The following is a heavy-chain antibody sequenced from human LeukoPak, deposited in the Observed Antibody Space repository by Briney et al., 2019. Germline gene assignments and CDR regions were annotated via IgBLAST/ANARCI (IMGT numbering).Heavy chain of an antibody. CDR1: GFTFSNAW. Sequence: GGSLRLSCAASGFTFSNAWMNWVRQAPGKGLEWVGRIKSKTAGGTTDYAAPVKGRFIISRDDSKNTLYLQMNSLKTEDTAVYYCTADYGDYVFRSDCWGQGTLVTVSS. J-gene: IGHJ4*02. CDR2: IKSKTAGGTT. V-gene: IGHV3-15*01. D-gene: IGHD4-17*01. CDR3: TADYGDYVFRSDC.